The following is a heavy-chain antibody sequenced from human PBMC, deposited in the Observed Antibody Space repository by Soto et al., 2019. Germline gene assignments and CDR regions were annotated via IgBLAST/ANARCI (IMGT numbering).Heavy chain of an antibody. J-gene: IGHJ6*03. CDR1: GFTFSSYG. V-gene: IGHV3-30*18. Sequence: GGSLRLSCAASGFTFSSYGMHWVRQAPGKGLEWVAVISYDGSNKYYADSVKGRFTISRDNSKNTLYLQMNSLRAEDTAVYYCAKDQFARVYYYYYMDVWGKGTTVTVSS. D-gene: IGHD3-10*01. CDR3: AKDQFARVYYYYYMDV. CDR2: ISYDGSNK.